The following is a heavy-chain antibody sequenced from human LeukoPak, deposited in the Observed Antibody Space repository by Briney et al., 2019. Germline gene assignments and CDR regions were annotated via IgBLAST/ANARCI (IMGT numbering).Heavy chain of an antibody. CDR3: ARESGYDAYYFDY. CDR1: GYTFTSYA. J-gene: IGHJ4*02. CDR2: INAGNGNT. D-gene: IGHD5-12*01. V-gene: IGHV1-3*03. Sequence: ASVEVSCKASGYTFTSYAMHWVRQAPGQRLEWMGWINAGNGNTKYSQEFQGRVTITRDTSASTAYMELSSLRSEDMAVYYCARESGYDAYYFDYWGQGTLVTVSS.